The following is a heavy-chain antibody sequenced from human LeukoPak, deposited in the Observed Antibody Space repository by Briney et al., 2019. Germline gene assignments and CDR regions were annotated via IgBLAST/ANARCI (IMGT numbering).Heavy chain of an antibody. CDR1: GFTVSSNY. Sequence: GGSLRLSCAASGFTVSSNYMNWVRQAPGKGLEWVSVIYAGGSTYYADSVKGRFTISRDNSKNTLYLQMNSLRAEDTAVYYCAKDQNWEGGYWGQGTLVTVSS. CDR3: AKDQNWEGGY. J-gene: IGHJ4*02. CDR2: IYAGGST. V-gene: IGHV3-53*01. D-gene: IGHD7-27*01.